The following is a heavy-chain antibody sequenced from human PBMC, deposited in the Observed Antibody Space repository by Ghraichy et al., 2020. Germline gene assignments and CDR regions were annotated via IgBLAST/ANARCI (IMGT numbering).Heavy chain of an antibody. J-gene: IGHJ3*02. CDR3: ARGRGYSYGLNAFDI. V-gene: IGHV5-51*01. Sequence: AESLNISCEGSGYSFTSYWIGWVRQTPGKGLEWVGIIYTGDADTRYSPSVQGQVTISADKSISTAYLQWSSLKASDTAMYYCARGRGYSYGLNAFDIWGQGTMVTVSS. CDR2: IYTGDADT. CDR1: GYSFTSYW. D-gene: IGHD5-18*01.